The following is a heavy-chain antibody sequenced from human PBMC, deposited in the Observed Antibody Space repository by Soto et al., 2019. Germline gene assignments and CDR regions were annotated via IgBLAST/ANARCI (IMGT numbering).Heavy chain of an antibody. CDR1: GYTFTGYY. Sequence: GASVKFSCKASGYTFTGYYMHWVRQAPGQGLEWMGWINPNSGGTNYAQKFQGWVTMTRDTSISTAYMELSRLRSYDTAVYCCARPLAGMAAGGTGGDYYYDVWDVGGKGPRVTAS. CDR3: ARPLAGMAAGGTGGDYYYDVWDV. V-gene: IGHV1-2*04. J-gene: IGHJ6*04. D-gene: IGHD6-25*01. CDR2: INPNSGGT.